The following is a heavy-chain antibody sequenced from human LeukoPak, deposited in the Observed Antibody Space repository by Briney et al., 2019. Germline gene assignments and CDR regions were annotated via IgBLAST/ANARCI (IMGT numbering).Heavy chain of an antibody. CDR2: IYHSGST. CDR1: GGSISSGGYY. J-gene: IGHJ4*02. Sequence: SETLSLTCTVSGGSISSGGYYWSWIRQPPGKGLEWIGYIYHSGSTYYNPSLKSRVTISVDRSKNQFSLKLSSVTAADTAVYYCASSRYSSSWYPDYWGQGTLVTVSS. CDR3: ASSRYSSSWYPDY. V-gene: IGHV4-30-2*01. D-gene: IGHD6-13*01.